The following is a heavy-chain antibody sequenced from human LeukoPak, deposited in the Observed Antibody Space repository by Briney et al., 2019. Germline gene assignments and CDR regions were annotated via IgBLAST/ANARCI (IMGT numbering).Heavy chain of an antibody. V-gene: IGHV1-18*01. CDR3: ARRRPRVYWFDP. Sequence: ASVKVSCKASGYTFTGYGISWVRQAPGQGLEWMGWISAYNGNTNYAQKLQGRVTMTTDTSTSTAYMELRSLRSDDTAVYYCARRRPRVYWFDPWGQGTLVTVSS. J-gene: IGHJ5*02. CDR2: ISAYNGNT. CDR1: GYTFTGYG.